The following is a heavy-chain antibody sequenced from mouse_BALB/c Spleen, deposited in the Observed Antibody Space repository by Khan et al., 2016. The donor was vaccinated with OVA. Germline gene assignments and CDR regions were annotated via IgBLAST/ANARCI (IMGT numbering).Heavy chain of an antibody. V-gene: IGHV1-7*01. CDR1: GYTFTSYW. J-gene: IGHJ3*01. Sequence: QVQLLQSGAELAKPGASVKMSCKASGYTFTSYWMHWVKQRPGQGLEWIGYINPSTGYTEYNQKFKDKATLTADKSSSTAYMQLSSLTSEDSAVDNGRNHGGSAAWLTYWGQGTLVTVAA. D-gene: IGHD1-1*02. CDR3: RNHGGSAAWLTY. CDR2: INPSTGYT.